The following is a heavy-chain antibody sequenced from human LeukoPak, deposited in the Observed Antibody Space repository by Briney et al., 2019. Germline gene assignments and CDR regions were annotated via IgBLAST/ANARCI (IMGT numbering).Heavy chain of an antibody. D-gene: IGHD5-24*01. V-gene: IGHV1-46*01. CDR1: GYTFTSYY. Sequence: ASVKVSCKASGYTFTSYYMHWVRQAPGQGLEWMGIINPSAGSTSYPQKFQGRVTMTRDTSTSTVYMDLGGLRSEDTAVYYCAGARDGYNYWGQGTLVTVSS. CDR3: AGARDGYNY. J-gene: IGHJ4*02. CDR2: INPSAGST.